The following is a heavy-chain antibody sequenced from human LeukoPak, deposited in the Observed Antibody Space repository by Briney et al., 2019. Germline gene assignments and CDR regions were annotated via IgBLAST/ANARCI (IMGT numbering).Heavy chain of an antibody. CDR2: VNHSGST. Sequence: PSETLSLTCTVSGGSISSGGYYWSWIRQPPGKGLEWIGEVNHSGSTNYNPSLKSRVTISVDSSKNQFSLKLSSVTAADTAVYYCARGRAITMVRGPKIVLDYWGQGTLVTVSS. D-gene: IGHD3-10*01. V-gene: IGHV4-39*07. J-gene: IGHJ4*02. CDR3: ARGRAITMVRGPKIVLDY. CDR1: GGSISSGGYY.